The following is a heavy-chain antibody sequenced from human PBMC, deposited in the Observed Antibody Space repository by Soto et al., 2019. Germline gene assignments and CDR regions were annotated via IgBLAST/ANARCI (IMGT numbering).Heavy chain of an antibody. CDR2: IYDSGSS. J-gene: IGHJ4*02. CDR3: AREKGYISGPINFDS. D-gene: IGHD5-12*01. Sequence: PSETLSLTCTVSGGSVSCGDYFWSWIRQPPGKGLEWIGYIYDSGSSYYNPSLKSRVTMSVDTSKNQFSLKLRSVTAADTAMYYCAREKGYISGPINFDSWGQGTLVTVSS. CDR1: GGSVSCGDYF. V-gene: IGHV4-30-4*01.